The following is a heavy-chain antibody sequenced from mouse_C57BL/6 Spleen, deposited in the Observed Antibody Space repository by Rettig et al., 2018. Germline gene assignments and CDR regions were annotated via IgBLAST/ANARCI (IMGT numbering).Heavy chain of an antibody. Sequence: EWLGVIWRGGSTDYNAAFMSRLSITKDNSKSQVFFKMNSLQADDTAIYYCAKSYYSNHYYAMDYWGQGTSVTVSS. V-gene: IGHV2-5*01. D-gene: IGHD2-5*01. J-gene: IGHJ4*01. CDR3: AKSYYSNHYYAMDY. CDR2: IWRGGST.